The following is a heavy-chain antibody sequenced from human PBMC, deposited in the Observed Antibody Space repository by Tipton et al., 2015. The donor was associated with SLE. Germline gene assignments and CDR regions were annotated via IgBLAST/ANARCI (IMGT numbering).Heavy chain of an antibody. J-gene: IGHJ4*02. Sequence: TLSLTCSVSGYSISSGYYWGWIRQPPGKGLAWSGSIYQNGITYYNASLKSRLTISVDTSKNQFSLKLSSVTAADTAVYYCARVYTTGRVDYWGQGTLVTVSS. V-gene: IGHV4-38-2*02. D-gene: IGHD1-1*01. CDR3: ARVYTTGRVDY. CDR1: GYSISSGYY. CDR2: IYQNGIT.